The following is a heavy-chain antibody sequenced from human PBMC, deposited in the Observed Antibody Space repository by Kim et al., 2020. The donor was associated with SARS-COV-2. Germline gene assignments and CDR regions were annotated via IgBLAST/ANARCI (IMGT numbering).Heavy chain of an antibody. J-gene: IGHJ6*02. CDR2: ISWDGVST. D-gene: IGHD3-22*01. CDR3: AKDRGHRYYDSRGYYYPRYYYYGMDG. Sequence: GGSLRLSCAASGFTFDDYTMHWVRQAPGKGLEWVSLISWDGVSTYYADSVKGRFTISRDNSKNSLYLQMNSLRTEDTALYYCAKDRGHRYYDSRGYYYPRYYYYGMDGWGQGTTVTVSS. V-gene: IGHV3-43*01. CDR1: GFTFDDYT.